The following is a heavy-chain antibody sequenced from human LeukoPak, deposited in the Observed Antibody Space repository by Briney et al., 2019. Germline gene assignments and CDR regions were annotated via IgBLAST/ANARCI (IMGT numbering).Heavy chain of an antibody. V-gene: IGHV5-51*01. J-gene: IGHJ6*03. Sequence: GESLKISCKGSGYSFTSYWIGWVRQMPGKGLEWMGIIYPGDSDTRYSPSFQGQVTISADKSISTAYLQWSSLKASDTAMYYCARLSRDGYNYYYYYMDVWGKGTTVTISS. D-gene: IGHD5-24*01. CDR1: GYSFTSYW. CDR3: ARLSRDGYNYYYYYMDV. CDR2: IYPGDSDT.